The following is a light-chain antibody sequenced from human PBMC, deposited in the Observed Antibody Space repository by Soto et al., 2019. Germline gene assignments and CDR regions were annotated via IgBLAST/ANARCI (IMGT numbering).Light chain of an antibody. CDR1: SSDIGAFTF. Sequence: QSVLTQPASVSGSPGQSITISCTGTSSDIGAFTFVSWYQQHPGKVPKLMMFDVNRRPSGVSDGFSGSKSGNTASLTISGLQAEDEGDYYCSSYTSSSTHVFGSGTKVTVL. CDR3: SSYTSSSTHV. CDR2: DVN. J-gene: IGLJ1*01. V-gene: IGLV2-14*03.